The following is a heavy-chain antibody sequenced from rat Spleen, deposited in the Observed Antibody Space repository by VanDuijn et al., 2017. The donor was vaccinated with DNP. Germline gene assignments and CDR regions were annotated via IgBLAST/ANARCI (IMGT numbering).Heavy chain of an antibody. J-gene: IGHJ3*01. CDR3: ARPVYYDGTYYYGWFAY. V-gene: IGHV5-22*01. D-gene: IGHD1-12*02. Sequence: EVQLVESGGGPVQPGRSLKLSCVVSGFTFSDDYMAWVRQTPKKGLEWVAAISSEGSTTYYGDSVKGRFAISRDNAKSTLHLQMNSLRSEDTATYYCARPVYYDGTYYYGWFAYWGQGTLVTVSS. CDR2: ISSEGSTT. CDR1: GFTFSDDY.